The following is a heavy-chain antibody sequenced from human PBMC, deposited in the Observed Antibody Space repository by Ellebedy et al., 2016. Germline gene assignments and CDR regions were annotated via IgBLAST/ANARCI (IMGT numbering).Heavy chain of an antibody. CDR2: INHSGSS. J-gene: IGHJ5*02. CDR1: GGSFSGYY. V-gene: IGHV4-34*01. D-gene: IGHD3-9*01. CDR3: AAGLVDDTLTGYYL. Sequence: SETLSLXCAVYGGSFSGYYWIWIRQSPGKGFEWIGEINHSGSSNHNPSLKSRVTMSVDMSQNQFSLKLRSVTAADTAVYYCAAGLVDDTLTGYYLWGQGALVTVSS.